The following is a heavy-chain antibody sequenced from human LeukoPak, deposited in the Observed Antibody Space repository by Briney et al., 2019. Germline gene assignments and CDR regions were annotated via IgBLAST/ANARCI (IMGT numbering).Heavy chain of an antibody. V-gene: IGHV3-9*01. CDR3: AKDIGRNYYYGMDV. CDR2: ISWNSGSI. Sequence: GGSLRLSCAASGFTFDDYAMHWVRQAPGKGLEWVSGISWNSGSIGYADSVKGRFTISRDNAKNSLYLQINSLRAEDTALYYCAKDIGRNYYYGMDVWGQGTTVTVSS. D-gene: IGHD1-26*01. J-gene: IGHJ6*02. CDR1: GFTFDDYA.